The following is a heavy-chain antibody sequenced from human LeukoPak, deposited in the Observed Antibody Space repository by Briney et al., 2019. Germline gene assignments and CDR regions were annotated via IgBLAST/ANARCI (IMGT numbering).Heavy chain of an antibody. V-gene: IGHV3-21*01. D-gene: IGHD6-13*01. J-gene: IGHJ1*01. CDR1: GFTFSSYS. Sequence: GGSLRLSCAASGFTFSSYSMNWVRQAPGKGLEWVSSISSSSSYIYYADSVKGRFTISRDNAKSSLYLQMNSLRAEDTAVYYCARDLGSRGYLQHWGQGTLVTVSS. CDR2: ISSSSSYI. CDR3: ARDLGSRGYLQH.